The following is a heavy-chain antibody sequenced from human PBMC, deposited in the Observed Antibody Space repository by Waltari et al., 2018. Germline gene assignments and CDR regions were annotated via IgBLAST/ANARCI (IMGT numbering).Heavy chain of an antibody. CDR3: ARDSGGITMVQGVIDY. Sequence: QVQLQESGPGLVKPSQTLSLTCTVSGGSISSGDYYWSWIRQPPGKGLEWIGYIYYSGSTNYNPSLKSRVNMSVDTSRNQFSLKLSSVTAADTAVYYCARDSGGITMVQGVIDYWGQGTLVTVSS. V-gene: IGHV4-30-4*08. CDR1: GGSISSGDYY. CDR2: IYYSGST. J-gene: IGHJ4*02. D-gene: IGHD3-10*01.